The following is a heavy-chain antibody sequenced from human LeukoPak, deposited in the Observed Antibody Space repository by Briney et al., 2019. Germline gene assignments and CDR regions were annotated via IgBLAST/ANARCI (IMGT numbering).Heavy chain of an antibody. CDR3: ARGQGWLPDH. D-gene: IGHD6-19*01. Sequence: SETLSLTCTVSGASISSDCWIWIRQTRGKGPEWIGYHCGNTDHNPSLKSRVSISVDTSKNQFSLKLNSISTADTAVYYCARGQGWLPDHWGQGSLVTVSS. CDR1: GASISSDC. V-gene: IGHV4-59*01. CDR2: YHCGNT. J-gene: IGHJ4*02.